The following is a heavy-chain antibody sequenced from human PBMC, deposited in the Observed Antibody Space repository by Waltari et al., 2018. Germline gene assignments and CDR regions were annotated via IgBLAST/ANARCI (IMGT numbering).Heavy chain of an antibody. CDR3: ATSALGAAAPFDY. D-gene: IGHD2-2*01. J-gene: IGHJ4*02. Sequence: EVQLVESGGGLVQPGGSLRLSCAASGFTFSSYSMNWVRKAPGKGVEWVAYIRSSSSTIYYADSVKGRFTISRDNAKNSLYLQMNSLRAEDTAVYYCATSALGAAAPFDYWGQGTLVTVSS. V-gene: IGHV3-48*01. CDR2: IRSSSSTI. CDR1: GFTFSSYS.